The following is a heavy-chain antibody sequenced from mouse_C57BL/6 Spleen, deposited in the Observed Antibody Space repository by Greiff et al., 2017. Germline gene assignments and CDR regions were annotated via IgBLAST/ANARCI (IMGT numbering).Heavy chain of an antibody. V-gene: IGHV5-17*01. CDR1: GFTFSDYG. CDR2: ISSGSSTI. J-gene: IGHJ2*01. D-gene: IGHD1-1*01. Sequence: VQLQQSGGGLVKPGGSLKLSCAASGFTFSDYGMHWVRQAPEKGLEWVAYISSGSSTIYYADTVKGRFTISRDNAKNTLFLQMTSLRSEDTAMYYCARTITTVDPYFDYWGQGTTLTVSS. CDR3: ARTITTVDPYFDY.